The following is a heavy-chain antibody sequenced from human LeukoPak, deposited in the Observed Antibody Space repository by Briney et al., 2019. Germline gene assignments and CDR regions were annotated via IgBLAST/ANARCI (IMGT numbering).Heavy chain of an antibody. Sequence: ASVKVSCKASGYTFTGYYMHWVRQAPGQGLEWMGWINPNSGGTNYAQKFQGRVTMTRDTSISTAYMELTSLRSDDTAVFYCARVVAWLQFSGSAFDMWGQGTMVTVSS. V-gene: IGHV1-2*02. CDR2: INPNSGGT. D-gene: IGHD5-24*01. CDR1: GYTFTGYY. J-gene: IGHJ3*02. CDR3: ARVVAWLQFSGSAFDM.